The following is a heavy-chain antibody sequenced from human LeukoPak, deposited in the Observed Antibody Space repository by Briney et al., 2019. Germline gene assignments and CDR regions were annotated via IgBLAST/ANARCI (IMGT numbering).Heavy chain of an antibody. Sequence: GASVKVSCKASGYTFTGYYMYWVRQAPGQGLEWMGWINPNSGGTNYAQKFQGRVTITRDTSISTAYMELSRLRSDDTAVYYCASSMSYSSSFDYWGQGTLVTVSS. D-gene: IGHD6-6*01. V-gene: IGHV1-2*02. CDR1: GYTFTGYY. J-gene: IGHJ4*02. CDR2: INPNSGGT. CDR3: ASSMSYSSSFDY.